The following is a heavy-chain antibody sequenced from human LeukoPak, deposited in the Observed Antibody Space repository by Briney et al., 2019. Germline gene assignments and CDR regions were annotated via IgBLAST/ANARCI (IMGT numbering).Heavy chain of an antibody. CDR2: IKSKTDGGTT. CDR1: GFTFSNAW. J-gene: IGHJ4*02. CDR3: TTSLSGYDFLFDY. D-gene: IGHD5-12*01. V-gene: IGHV3-15*01. Sequence: GGSLRLSCAASGFTFSNAWMSWVRQAPGKGLEWVGRIKSKTDGGTTDYATPVKDRFTFSRDDSKNTLYLQMNNLQTEDTAVYYCTTSLSGYDFLFDYWGQGTLVTVSS.